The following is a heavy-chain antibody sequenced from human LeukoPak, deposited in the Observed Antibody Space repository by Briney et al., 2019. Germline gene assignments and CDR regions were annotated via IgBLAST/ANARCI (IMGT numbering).Heavy chain of an antibody. CDR1: GCTFSDCG. J-gene: IGHJ4*02. V-gene: IGHV3-23*01. CDR2: ISYTCRSA. Sequence: GGSLRLSCAASGCTFSDCGMSWVRQTPRIRLEWVSAISYTCRSAFYADSVKVRLTISRDDSENTLHLQMDTLRAEDTAVYYCAKRVPYSTPSVYFESWGQGTLVTVSS. CDR3: AKRVPYSTPSVYFES. D-gene: IGHD6-6*01.